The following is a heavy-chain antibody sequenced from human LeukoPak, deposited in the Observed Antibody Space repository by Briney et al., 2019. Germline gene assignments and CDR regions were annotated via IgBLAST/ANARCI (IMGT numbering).Heavy chain of an antibody. J-gene: IGHJ5*02. V-gene: IGHV1-18*01. CDR2: ISAYNGNT. CDR1: GYTFTTYG. D-gene: IGHD3-16*01. CDR3: ARDLWNYDYVWGSFNGFDP. Sequence: GASVKVSSTASGYTFTTYGISWVRQAPGQGLERMGWISAYNGNTNYAQKLQGRVTMTTDTSTSTAYMELRSLRSDDTAVYYCARDLWNYDYVWGSFNGFDPWGQGTLVTVSS.